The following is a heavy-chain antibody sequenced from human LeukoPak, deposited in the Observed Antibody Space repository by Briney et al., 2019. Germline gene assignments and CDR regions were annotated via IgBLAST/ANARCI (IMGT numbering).Heavy chain of an antibody. J-gene: IGHJ4*02. Sequence: KPSETLSLTCTVFGGSIRSYYWSWIRQPPGKGPEWIGHISYSGTTNYNPSLNSRVAISIDTSRNQFSLNLNSVTASDTAVYYCARGYMPPSSGFDYWGQGTPVTVSS. CDR3: ARGYMPPSSGFDY. D-gene: IGHD6-19*01. V-gene: IGHV4-59*08. CDR1: GGSIRSYY. CDR2: ISYSGTT.